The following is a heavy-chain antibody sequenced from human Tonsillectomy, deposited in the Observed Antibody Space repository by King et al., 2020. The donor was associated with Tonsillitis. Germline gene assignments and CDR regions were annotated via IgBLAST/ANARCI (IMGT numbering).Heavy chain of an antibody. Sequence: VQLVESGGGLVQPGGSRRLSCAASGFDVDLDYMTWVRQAPGKGLEWVSIIYSVESTYYAESVKGRFTIYKDTSKNMLSLERSNLRAEDTAVYYFARLPSMTAEGGRTHYMDVWGKGTTVTVSS. CDR1: GFDVDLDY. V-gene: IGHV3-66*04. J-gene: IGHJ6*03. CDR2: IYSVEST. CDR3: ARLPSMTAEGGRTHYMDV. D-gene: IGHD6-13*01.